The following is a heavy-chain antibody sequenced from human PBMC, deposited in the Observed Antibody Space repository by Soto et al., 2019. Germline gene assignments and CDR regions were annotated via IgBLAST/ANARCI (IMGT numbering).Heavy chain of an antibody. V-gene: IGHV1-3*01. CDR1: GYTFTSYA. CDR3: ASGYALFSFDY. J-gene: IGHJ4*02. D-gene: IGHD5-12*01. CDR2: IIAGNGNT. Sequence: GASVKVSCKASGYTFTSYAMHWVRQAPGQRLEWMGRIIAGNGNTKYSQKFQGRVTITADKSTSTAYMELSSLRSEDTAVYYCASGYALFSFDYWGQGTLVTVSS.